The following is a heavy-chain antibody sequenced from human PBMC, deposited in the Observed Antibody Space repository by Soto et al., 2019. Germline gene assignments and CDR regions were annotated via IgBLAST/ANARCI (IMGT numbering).Heavy chain of an antibody. D-gene: IGHD5-12*01. V-gene: IGHV1-8*01. Sequence: QVQLVQSGAEVKKPGASVKVSCKASGYTFTSYDINWVRQATGQGLEWMGWMNPNSGNTGYAQKFQGRVTITRNNSISTAYMELSSMRSEDTAVYYCATQTGIGDGYNYWGEGALVTVTS. J-gene: IGHJ4*02. CDR2: MNPNSGNT. CDR3: ATQTGIGDGYNY. CDR1: GYTFTSYD.